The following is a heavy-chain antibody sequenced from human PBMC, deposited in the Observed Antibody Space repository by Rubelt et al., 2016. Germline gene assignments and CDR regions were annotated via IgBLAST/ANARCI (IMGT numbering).Heavy chain of an antibody. J-gene: IGHJ4*02. D-gene: IGHD6-6*01. V-gene: IGHV1-69*04. CDR3: AREIAARPIDY. Sequence: SYAQKFQGRVTITADKSTSTAYMELSSLRSEDTAVYYCAREIAARPIDYWGQGTLVTVSS.